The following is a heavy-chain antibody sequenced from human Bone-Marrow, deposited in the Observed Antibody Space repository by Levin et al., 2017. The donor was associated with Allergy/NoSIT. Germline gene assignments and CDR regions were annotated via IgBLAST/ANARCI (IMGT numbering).Heavy chain of an antibody. J-gene: IGHJ6*02. CDR3: AREFIRGYYDSSGYPPYYYGMDV. D-gene: IGHD3-22*01. V-gene: IGHV3-30*04. Sequence: AGGSLRLSCAASGFTFSSYAMHWVRQAPGKGLEWVAVISYDGSNKYYADSVKGRFTISRDNSKNTLYLQMNSLRAEDTAVYYCAREFIRGYYDSSGYPPYYYGMDVWGQGTTVTVSS. CDR2: ISYDGSNK. CDR1: GFTFSSYA.